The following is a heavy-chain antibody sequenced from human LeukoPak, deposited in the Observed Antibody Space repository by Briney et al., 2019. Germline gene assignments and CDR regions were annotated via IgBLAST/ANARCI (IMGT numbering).Heavy chain of an antibody. CDR3: VRDNYGVDY. CDR1: GFTFSRYW. Sequence: GGSLRLSCAASGFTFSRYWMQWVRQAPGKGVVWVSHITSDGSSTAYADSVKGRFTTSRDNAKNTLYLQMNSLRAEDTAVYYCVRDNYGVDYWGQGTLVTVSS. J-gene: IGHJ4*02. CDR2: ITSDGSST. D-gene: IGHD3-10*01. V-gene: IGHV3-74*03.